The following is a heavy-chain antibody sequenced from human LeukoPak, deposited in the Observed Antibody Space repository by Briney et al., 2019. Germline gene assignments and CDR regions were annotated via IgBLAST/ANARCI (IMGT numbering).Heavy chain of an antibody. CDR2: IYTSGST. J-gene: IGHJ6*03. D-gene: IGHD6-19*01. V-gene: IGHV4-61*02. CDR3: ARDKPTKQWLVNRDYYYYMDV. Sequence: HSETLSLTCTVSGNSISSGDNYWSWIRQPAGKGLEWIGRIYTSGSTNYNPSLKSRVTISVDKSKNQFSLKLSSVTAADTAVYYCARDKPTKQWLVNRDYYYYMDVWGRGTTVTVSS. CDR1: GNSISSGDNY.